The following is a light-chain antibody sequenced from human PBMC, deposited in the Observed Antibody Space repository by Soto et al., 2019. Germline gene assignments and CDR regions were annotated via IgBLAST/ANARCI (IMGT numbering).Light chain of an antibody. CDR1: QSVGSD. V-gene: IGKV3-15*01. Sequence: EIVMTQSPATLSVSPGERASLSCRASQSVGSDLAWYQQKPGQAPRLLIYGASTRATGIPARFSRRGSGTEITLTISSLQYEDFGVYYCHQYNDWPPWTFGQGTKVEIK. J-gene: IGKJ1*01. CDR3: HQYNDWPPWT. CDR2: GAS.